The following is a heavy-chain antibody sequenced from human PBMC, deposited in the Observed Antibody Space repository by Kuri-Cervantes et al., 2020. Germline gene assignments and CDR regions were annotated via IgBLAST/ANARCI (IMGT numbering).Heavy chain of an antibody. V-gene: IGHV2-26*01. J-gene: IGHJ4*02. Sequence: SGPTLVKPTKTLTLTCTVSGLSLSHPRMGVNWIRQPPGKALEWLAHIFSDDEKSYSTSLKSRLTISKDTSKSQVVLTMTDMDPADTATYYCARVQGMTTDYWGQGTLVTVSS. CDR2: IFSDDEK. CDR3: ARVQGMTTDY. CDR1: GLSLSHPRMG. D-gene: IGHD4-17*01.